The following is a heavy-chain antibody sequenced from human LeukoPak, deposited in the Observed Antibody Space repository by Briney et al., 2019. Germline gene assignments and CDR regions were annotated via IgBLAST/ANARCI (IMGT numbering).Heavy chain of an antibody. D-gene: IGHD2-8*01. CDR3: ARRGNGYYYYGMDV. CDR2: IYYSGST. Sequence: SETLSLTCTVSGGSISSSSYYWGWIRQPPGKGLEWIGSIYYSGSTNYNPSLKSRVTISVDTSKNQFSLKLSSVTAADTAVYYCARRGNGYYYYGMDVWGQGTTVTVSS. CDR1: GGSISSSSYY. J-gene: IGHJ6*02. V-gene: IGHV4-39*07.